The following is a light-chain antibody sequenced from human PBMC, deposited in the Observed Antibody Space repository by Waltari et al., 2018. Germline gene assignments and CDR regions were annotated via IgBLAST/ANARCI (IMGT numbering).Light chain of an antibody. J-gene: IGKJ2*01. CDR3: QQGRSYPYT. CDR2: YSN. CDR1: QDIDSS. Sequence: DIQMSQSPSSLSASVGGRVTIYCWASQDIDSSLNWYHHKPGQAPKLMIYYSNSLSTGVPSRFSRSGSETDFTLTISNLQPEDFATYYCQQGRSYPYTFDQGA. V-gene: IGKV1-9*01.